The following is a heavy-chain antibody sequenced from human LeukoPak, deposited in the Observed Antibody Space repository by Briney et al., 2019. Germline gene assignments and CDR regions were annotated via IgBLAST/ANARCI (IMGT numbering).Heavy chain of an antibody. CDR3: ALGIVAATTLFDY. J-gene: IGHJ4*02. Sequence: ASVTVSCMFSGYTLIDLAIHWVRQAPGKGLEWLGGFDPEDGESIYPQKFQGRVTMTEDTSTDTAYMELRRLTSEDTAIYYCALGIVAATTLFDYWGQGTLVTVSS. CDR1: GYTLIDLA. V-gene: IGHV1-24*01. CDR2: FDPEDGES. D-gene: IGHD5-12*01.